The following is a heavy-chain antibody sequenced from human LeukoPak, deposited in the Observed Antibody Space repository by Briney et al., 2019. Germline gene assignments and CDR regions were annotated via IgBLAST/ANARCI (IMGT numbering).Heavy chain of an antibody. D-gene: IGHD3-10*01. CDR1: GGSFSGYY. CDR3: ARGCVSYWSSTSCYGSGSYYRYVYYFDY. CDR2: INHSGST. J-gene: IGHJ4*02. V-gene: IGHV4-34*01. Sequence: SETLSLTCVVYGGSFSGYYWSWIRQPPGKGLEWIGEINHSGSTNYNPSLKSRVTISVDTSKNQFSLKLSPVTAADTAVYYCARGCVSYWSSTSCYGSGSYYRYVYYFDYWGRGTLVTVSS.